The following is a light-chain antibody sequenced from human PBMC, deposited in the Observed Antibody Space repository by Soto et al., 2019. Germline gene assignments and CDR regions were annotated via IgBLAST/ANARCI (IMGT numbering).Light chain of an antibody. V-gene: IGLV2-11*01. Sequence: QSALTQPRSVSGSPGQSVTISCTGTRSDVGAHNHVSWYQQHPGKAPKLIIYEVNERPSGVPDRFYGSKSGNSASLTISGLQAEDEAGYHCCSNGGCFYVFRSGTKVTVL. CDR2: EVN. CDR1: RSDVGAHNH. CDR3: CSNGGCFYV. J-gene: IGLJ1*01.